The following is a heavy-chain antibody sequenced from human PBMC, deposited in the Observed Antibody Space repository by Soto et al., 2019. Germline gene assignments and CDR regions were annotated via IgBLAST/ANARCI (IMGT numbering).Heavy chain of an antibody. CDR3: GRVPRYSFPTSDSLDQ. D-gene: IGHD5-18*01. CDR2: ITPILRET. J-gene: IGHJ4*02. V-gene: IGHV1-69*06. CDR1: GGTFSTYT. Sequence: QLHLVQSGTEVRKPGSSVTVSCKVSGGTFSTYTISWVRQAPGQGLQWMGGITPILRETTYAQNFQGRVFITADISATTAYMELSDLTSEDTAMYYCGRVPRYSFPTSDSLDQWGQGTRVTVSS.